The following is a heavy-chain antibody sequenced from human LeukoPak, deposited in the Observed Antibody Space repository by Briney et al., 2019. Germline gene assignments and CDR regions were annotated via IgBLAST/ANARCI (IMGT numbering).Heavy chain of an antibody. J-gene: IGHJ4*02. Sequence: GGSLRLSCAASGFTFSSYAMHWVRQAPGKGLEWVAVISYDGSNKYYADSVKGRFTISRDNSKNTLYLQMNSLRAEDTAVYCCARDRGIQLWTPFFDYWGQGTLVTVSS. CDR1: GFTFSSYA. CDR2: ISYDGSNK. V-gene: IGHV3-30*04. D-gene: IGHD5-18*01. CDR3: ARDRGIQLWTPFFDY.